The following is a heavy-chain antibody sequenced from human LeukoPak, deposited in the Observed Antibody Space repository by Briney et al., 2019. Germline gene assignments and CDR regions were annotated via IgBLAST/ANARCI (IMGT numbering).Heavy chain of an antibody. Sequence: ASVKVSCKASGGTFSSYAISWVRQAPGQGLEWMGGIIPIFGTANYAQKFQGRVTITADKSTSTAYMELSSLRSEDTAVYYCAKPGNYFGSGSYFDFFDIGAKGKMVTV. J-gene: IGHJ3*02. CDR1: GGTFSSYA. V-gene: IGHV1-69*06. CDR3: AKPGNYFGSGSYFDFFDI. D-gene: IGHD3-10*01. CDR2: IIPIFGTA.